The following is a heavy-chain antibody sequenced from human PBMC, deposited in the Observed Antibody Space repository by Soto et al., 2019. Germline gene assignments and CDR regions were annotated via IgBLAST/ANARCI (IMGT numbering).Heavy chain of an antibody. Sequence: EVQLVESGGGLVQPGGSLRLSCAASGLTFSNYWMSLVRQAPGKGLEWVASINQDGTLKYYVDSVKGRFTISRDNAQNSFFLQMISLRAEDTAVYYCARWQSSGWYLDIWGQGTLLSVSS. J-gene: IGHJ4*02. CDR2: INQDGTLK. CDR1: GLTFSNYW. D-gene: IGHD6-19*01. V-gene: IGHV3-7*03. CDR3: ARWQSSGWYLDI.